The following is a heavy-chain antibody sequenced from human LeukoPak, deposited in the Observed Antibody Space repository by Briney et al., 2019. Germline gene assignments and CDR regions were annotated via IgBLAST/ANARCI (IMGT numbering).Heavy chain of an antibody. CDR1: GFTFSSYA. D-gene: IGHD2-2*01. J-gene: IGHJ5*02. CDR2: ISYDGSNK. Sequence: GRSLRLSCAASGFTFSSYAMHWVRQAPGKGLEWVAVISYDGSNKYYADSVKGRFTISRDNSKNTLYLQMNSLRAEDTAVYYCARGSNIVVVPAANDWFDPWGQGTLVTVSS. V-gene: IGHV3-30-3*01. CDR3: ARGSNIVVVPAANDWFDP.